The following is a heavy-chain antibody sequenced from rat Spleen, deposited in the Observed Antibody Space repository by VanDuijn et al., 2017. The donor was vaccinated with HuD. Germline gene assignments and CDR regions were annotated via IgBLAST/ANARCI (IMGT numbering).Heavy chain of an antibody. CDR2: VSSGGNT. CDR1: GFSLTSDG. V-gene: IGHV2S12*01. J-gene: IGHJ4*01. Sequence: QVQLKESGPGLVQPSQTLSLTCTVSGFSLTSDGVSWVRQPPGKGLEWIAAVSSGGNTYYDSTLKSRLSISRDTSKSQVFLKMRRLQTEDTATYYCARDFDYSGHGDVMDAWGQGASVTVSS. D-gene: IGHD1-8*01. CDR3: ARDFDYSGHGDVMDA.